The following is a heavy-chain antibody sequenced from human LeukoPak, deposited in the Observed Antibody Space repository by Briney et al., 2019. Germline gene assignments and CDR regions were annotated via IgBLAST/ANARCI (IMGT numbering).Heavy chain of an antibody. V-gene: IGHV1-18*01. CDR3: ARDRTAVPAAGSDS. CDR1: GYTFTYYG. D-gene: IGHD2-2*01. J-gene: IGHJ5*01. Sequence: ASVKVSCKASGYTFTYYGFNWVRQAPGQGLEWVGWISAYNGNTNYAQKLQDRVTMTTDASTSTAYLELRSLRSDDTAVYYCARDRTAVPAAGSDSWGQGTLVTVSS. CDR2: ISAYNGNT.